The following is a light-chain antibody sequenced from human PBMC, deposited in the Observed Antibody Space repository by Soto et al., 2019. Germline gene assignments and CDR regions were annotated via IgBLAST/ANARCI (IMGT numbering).Light chain of an antibody. J-gene: IGKJ5*01. CDR1: QGLSSW. Sequence: DIQMTQSPSSVSASLGDRVTITCRASQGLSSWLAWYQQKPGKAPKLLIYAASSLQSGVPSRFSDSRSGTDFTLTISRLQPEDFATYYCQQANSFPSITFGQGTRLEIK. V-gene: IGKV1-12*02. CDR3: QQANSFPSIT. CDR2: AAS.